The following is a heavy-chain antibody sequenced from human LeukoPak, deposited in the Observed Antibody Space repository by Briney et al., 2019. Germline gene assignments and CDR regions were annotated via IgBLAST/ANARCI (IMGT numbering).Heavy chain of an antibody. D-gene: IGHD3-22*01. CDR2: MNPNSGNT. CDR3: ARNLLDYYDSSESSDSGGCYFDY. V-gene: IGHV1-8*03. Sequence: ASVKVSCKASGYTFTSYDINWVRQATGQGLEWMGWMNPNSGNTGYAQKFQGRVTITRNTSISTAYMELSSLRSEDTAVYYCARNLLDYYDSSESSDSGGCYFDYWGQGTLVTVSS. J-gene: IGHJ4*02. CDR1: GYTFTSYD.